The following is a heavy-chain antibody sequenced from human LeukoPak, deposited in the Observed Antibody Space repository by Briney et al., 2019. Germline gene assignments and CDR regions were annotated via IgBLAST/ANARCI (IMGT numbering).Heavy chain of an antibody. CDR1: GFTVSSNY. J-gene: IGHJ4*02. CDR3: ARDYDGNLEY. Sequence: GGSLRLSCAASGFTVSSNYMSWVRQAPGKGLEWVSVIYSGGSTSYADSVKGRFTISRDNSKNTLYLQMNSLRAEDTAVYYCARDYDGNLEYWGQGTPVTVSS. CDR2: IYSGGST. D-gene: IGHD4-23*01. V-gene: IGHV3-53*01.